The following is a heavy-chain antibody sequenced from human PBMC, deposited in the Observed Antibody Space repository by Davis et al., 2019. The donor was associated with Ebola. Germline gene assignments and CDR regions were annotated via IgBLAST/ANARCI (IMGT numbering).Heavy chain of an antibody. CDR1: GYSFTSYW. CDR2: IYPGDSDT. CDR3: ARLLTTVTTQVSDYYYGMDV. D-gene: IGHD4-17*01. V-gene: IGHV5-51*01. J-gene: IGHJ6*02. Sequence: GESLKISCKGSGYSFTSYWIGWVRQMPGKGLEWMGIIYPGDSDTRYSPSFQVQVTISADTSISTAYLQWSSLKASDTAMYYCARLLTTVTTQVSDYYYGMDVWGQGTTVTVSS.